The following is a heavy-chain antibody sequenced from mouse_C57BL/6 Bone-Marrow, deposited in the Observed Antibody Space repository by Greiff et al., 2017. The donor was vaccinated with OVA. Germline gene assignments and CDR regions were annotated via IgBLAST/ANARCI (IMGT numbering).Heavy chain of an antibody. CDR1: GFTFSDFY. D-gene: IGHD1-2*01. CDR2: SRNKANDYTT. V-gene: IGHV7-1*01. CDR3: ARDASRLPYWYFDV. Sequence: EVMLVDSGGGLVQSGRSLRLSCATSGFTFSDFYMEWVRQAPGKGLEWIAASRNKANDYTTEYSASVKGRFIVSRDTSQSILYLQMNALRAEDTAIYYGARDASRLPYWYFDVWGTGTTVTVSS. J-gene: IGHJ1*03.